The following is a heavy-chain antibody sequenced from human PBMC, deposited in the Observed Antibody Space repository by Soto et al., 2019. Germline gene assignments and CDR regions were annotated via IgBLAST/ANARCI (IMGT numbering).Heavy chain of an antibody. CDR2: IVPMLGTP. D-gene: IGHD3-16*01. CDR3: ARNGTYTSSLSQYSGMDV. V-gene: IGHV1-69*01. J-gene: IGHJ6*01. CDR1: GGTFDNFI. Sequence: QVQLVQSGAEVKEPGSSVRVSCKASGGTFDNFIMNWVRQTPGQGLEWMGGIVPMLGTPTYAEKFKVRVTISATGSTSTMYMEVTSLRSEDTAIYYCARNGTYTSSLSQYSGMDVWGQGNTVTVSS.